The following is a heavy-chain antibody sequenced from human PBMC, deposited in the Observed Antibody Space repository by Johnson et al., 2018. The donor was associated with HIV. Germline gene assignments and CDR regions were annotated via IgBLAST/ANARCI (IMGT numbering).Heavy chain of an antibody. CDR2: ISWNSGSV. Sequence: VQLVESGGGLVQPGRSLRLTCVGSGFTFHEYAMHWVRHIPGEGLEWVSGISWNSGSVDYVDSVKGRFTISRDNAKKSLFLQMNSLRAEDTALYYCTKDMVSWFGELPWAFDTFDMWGQGTMVTVSS. D-gene: IGHD3-10*01. J-gene: IGHJ3*02. V-gene: IGHV3-9*01. CDR3: TKDMVSWFGELPWAFDTFDM. CDR1: GFTFHEYA.